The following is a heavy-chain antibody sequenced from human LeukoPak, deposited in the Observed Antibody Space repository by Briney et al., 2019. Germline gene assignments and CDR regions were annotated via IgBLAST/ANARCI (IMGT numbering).Heavy chain of an antibody. CDR1: GVSISSGGYY. V-gene: IGHV4-31*03. CDR2: IYYSRST. J-gene: IGHJ4*02. D-gene: IGHD2-2*01. CDR3: ARDTGGYCSSTSCYAGRVLDY. Sequence: PSETLSLTCTVSGVSISSGGYYWSWLRQHPGKGLEWIGYIYYSRSTYYNPSLKSRVTISVDTSKNQFSLKLSSVTAADTAVYYCARDTGGYCSSTSCYAGRVLDYWGQGTLVTVSS.